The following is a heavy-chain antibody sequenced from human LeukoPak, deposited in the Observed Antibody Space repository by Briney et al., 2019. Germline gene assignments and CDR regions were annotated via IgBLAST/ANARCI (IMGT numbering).Heavy chain of an antibody. Sequence: GSSVKVSCKASGGTFSSYAISWVRQAPGQGLEWMGGIIPIFGTANYAQKFQGRVTITADESTSTAYMELSSLRSEDTAVYYCESAYCGGACSPYTAYYYYMDVWGKGTTVTVSS. CDR3: ESAYCGGACSPYTAYYYYMDV. CDR2: IIPIFGTA. V-gene: IGHV1-69*01. CDR1: GGTFSSYA. J-gene: IGHJ6*03. D-gene: IGHD2-21*01.